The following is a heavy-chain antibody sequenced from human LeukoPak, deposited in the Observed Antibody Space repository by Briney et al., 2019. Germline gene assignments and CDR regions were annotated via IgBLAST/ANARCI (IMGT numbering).Heavy chain of an antibody. Sequence: PGGSPRLSCAASGITFSSYGMSWVRQAPGKGLEWVSSISSTGGTTYYADSVKGRFTISRDNSKNTLYLQMNSLRAEDTAIYYCAKNGDRGAYCTGGTCYPYFYYYMDVWGKGTTVTI. V-gene: IGHV3-23*01. CDR3: AKNGDRGAYCTGGTCYPYFYYYMDV. CDR1: GITFSSYG. D-gene: IGHD2-15*01. J-gene: IGHJ6*03. CDR2: ISSTGGTT.